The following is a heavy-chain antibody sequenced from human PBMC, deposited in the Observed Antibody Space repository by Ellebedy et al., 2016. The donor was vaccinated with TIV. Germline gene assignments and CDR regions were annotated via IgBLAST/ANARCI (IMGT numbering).Heavy chain of an antibody. V-gene: IGHV4-59*13. CDR2: IYYTGNP. CDR3: ARHQWHYGADV. J-gene: IGHJ3*01. D-gene: IGHD4-17*01. CDR1: GGSISSDY. Sequence: SETLSLXCAVSGGSISSDYWSWIRQPPGKGLETIGYIYYTGNPNYNASLKSRVTMSIDTSKRQFSLRLTSVTAADTAVYYCARHQWHYGADVWGQGTMVTVSS.